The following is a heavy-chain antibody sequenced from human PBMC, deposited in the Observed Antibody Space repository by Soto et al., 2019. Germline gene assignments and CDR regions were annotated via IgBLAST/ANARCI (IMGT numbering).Heavy chain of an antibody. Sequence: ASVKVSCKASGYTFTSYAMHWVRQAPGQRLEWMGWINAGNGNTQYSQKFQGRVTITRDTSASTAYMELSSLRSEDTAVYYCARFWMRDYYYYGMDVWGQGTTVTVSS. J-gene: IGHJ6*02. CDR3: ARFWMRDYYYYGMDV. CDR1: GYTFTSYA. CDR2: INAGNGNT. D-gene: IGHD3-3*01. V-gene: IGHV1-3*01.